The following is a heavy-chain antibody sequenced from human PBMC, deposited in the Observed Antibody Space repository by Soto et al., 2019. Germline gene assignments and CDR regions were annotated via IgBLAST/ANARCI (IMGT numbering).Heavy chain of an antibody. D-gene: IGHD1-1*01. CDR2: IIPIFGTA. CDR3: ARGGYSHYYYGMDV. Sequence: ASVKVSCKASGYTFTSYAMHWVRQAPGQGLEWMGGIIPIFGTANYAQKFQGRVTITADESTSTAYMELSSLRSEDTAVYYCARGGYSHYYYGMDVWGQGTTVTVSS. J-gene: IGHJ6*02. CDR1: GYTFTSYA. V-gene: IGHV1-69*13.